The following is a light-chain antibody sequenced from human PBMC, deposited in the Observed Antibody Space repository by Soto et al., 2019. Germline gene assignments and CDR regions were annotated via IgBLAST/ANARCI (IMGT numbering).Light chain of an antibody. CDR2: SAS. Sequence: DIQLTQSPSFLSASVGDRVAITCRASQGISSYLAWYQKKPGTAPKLLIHSASTLQSGVPSRFSCSGSGTEFPPTISSLQPEDFAIYYCQQLNSYPLTFGGGTKVEIK. CDR3: QQLNSYPLT. V-gene: IGKV1-9*01. J-gene: IGKJ4*01. CDR1: QGISSY.